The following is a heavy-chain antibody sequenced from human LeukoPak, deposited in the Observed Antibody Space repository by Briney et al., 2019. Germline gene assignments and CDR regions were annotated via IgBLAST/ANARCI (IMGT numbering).Heavy chain of an antibody. J-gene: IGHJ4*02. CDR1: GFTVSSNY. D-gene: IGHD6-19*01. Sequence: GGSLRLSCAASGFTVSSNYMSWVRQAPGKGLEWVSVIYSGGGSFYADSVKGRFTISRDNSKNTLYLQMNSLRADDTAVYYCARGDSSGWYTKPFDYWGQGTLVTVSS. V-gene: IGHV3-53*01. CDR3: ARGDSSGWYTKPFDY. CDR2: IYSGGGS.